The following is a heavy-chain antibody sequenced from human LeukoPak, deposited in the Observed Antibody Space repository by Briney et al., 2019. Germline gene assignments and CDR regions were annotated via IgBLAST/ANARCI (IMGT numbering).Heavy chain of an antibody. CDR3: ASGQQLAGYYYYYMDV. CDR1: GGTFSSYA. V-gene: IGHV1-69*05. Sequence: ASVKVSCKASGGTFSSYAINWVRQAPGQGLEWVGRIIPIFGTANYAQKFQGRVTITTDESTSTAYMELSSLRSEDTAVYYCASGQQLAGYYYYYMDVWGKGTTVTVSS. J-gene: IGHJ6*03. D-gene: IGHD6-13*01. CDR2: IIPIFGTA.